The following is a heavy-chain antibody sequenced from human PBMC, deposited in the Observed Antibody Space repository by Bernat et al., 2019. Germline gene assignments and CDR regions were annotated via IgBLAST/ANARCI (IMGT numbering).Heavy chain of an antibody. CDR3: ARECSGGSCYRDWYFDL. CDR1: GGTFSSYA. Sequence: QVQLVQSGAEVKKPGSSVKVSCKASGGTFSSYAISWVRQAPGQGLEWMGRIIPILGIANYAQKFQGRVTITADKSTSTAYMELSSLRSEDTAGYYCARECSGGSCYRDWYFDLWGRGTLVTVSS. D-gene: IGHD2-15*01. J-gene: IGHJ2*01. V-gene: IGHV1-69*04. CDR2: IIPILGIA.